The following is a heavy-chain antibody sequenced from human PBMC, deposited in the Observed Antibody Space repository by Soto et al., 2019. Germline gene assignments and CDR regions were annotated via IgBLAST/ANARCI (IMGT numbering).Heavy chain of an antibody. J-gene: IGHJ5*02. CDR2: IYYSGST. V-gene: IGHV4-31*03. CDR1: GGSISSGGYD. D-gene: IGHD2-15*01. CDR3: ARCSGGSKRDWFDP. Sequence: PSETLSLTCTVSGGSISSGGYDWSWIRQHPGKGLEWIGYIYYSGSTYYNPSLKSRVTISVDTSKNQFSLKLSSVTAADTAVYYCARCSGGSKRDWFDPWGQGTLVTVSS.